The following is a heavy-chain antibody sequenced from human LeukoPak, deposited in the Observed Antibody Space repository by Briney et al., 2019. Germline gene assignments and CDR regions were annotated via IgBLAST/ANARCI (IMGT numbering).Heavy chain of an antibody. CDR1: GFTFSSYA. D-gene: IGHD4-17*01. Sequence: GGSLRLSCAASGFTFSSYAMSCVRQAPGKGLEWVSAISGSGGSTYYADSVKGRFTISRDNSQNTLYLQMNSLRAEDTAVYYCAKANDYGDYGLYYYGMDVWGQGTTVTVSS. CDR3: AKANDYGDYGLYYYGMDV. J-gene: IGHJ6*02. CDR2: ISGSGGST. V-gene: IGHV3-23*01.